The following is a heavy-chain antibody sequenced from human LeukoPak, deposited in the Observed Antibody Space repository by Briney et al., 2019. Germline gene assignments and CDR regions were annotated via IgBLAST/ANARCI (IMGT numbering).Heavy chain of an antibody. V-gene: IGHV1-8*01. J-gene: IGHJ6*03. CDR1: GYTFTSYD. CDR2: MNPNSGNT. Sequence: ASVKVSFKASGYTFTSYDINWVRQATGQGLEWMGWMNPNSGNTGYAQKFQGRVTMTRNTSISTAYMELSSLRSEDTAVYYCARATRTIFGDYYMDVWGKGTTVTVSS. D-gene: IGHD3-3*01. CDR3: ARATRTIFGDYYMDV.